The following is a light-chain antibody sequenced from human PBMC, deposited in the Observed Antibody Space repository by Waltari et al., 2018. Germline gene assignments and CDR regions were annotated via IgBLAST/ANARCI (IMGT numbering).Light chain of an antibody. CDR2: VNSDGSH. CDR3: QTGGHGTWV. J-gene: IGLJ3*02. V-gene: IGLV4-69*01. CDR1: RGHSSNV. Sequence: QLVLTQSPSASASLGASVKLTCTLSRGHSSNVIAWLQGQPRKGPRYLMKVNSDGSHSKGDEIPDRVSGSSSGAERYLTIASLQSEDEADYYCQTGGHGTWVFGGGTKLTVL.